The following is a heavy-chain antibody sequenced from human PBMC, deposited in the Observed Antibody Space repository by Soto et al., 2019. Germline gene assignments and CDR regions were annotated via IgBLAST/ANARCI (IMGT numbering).Heavy chain of an antibody. V-gene: IGHV3-15*01. D-gene: IGHD6-13*01. J-gene: IGHJ5*02. Sequence: GGSRRLSCAASGFTFSNAWISWVRQAAGKGLEWVGRIKIKTDGGTTDYAAPVKGRFTISRDDSKNTLYLQMNSLKTEDTAVYYCTTVLAAAGTRRFDPWGQGTLVTVS. CDR3: TTVLAAAGTRRFDP. CDR1: GFTFSNAW. CDR2: IKIKTDGGTT.